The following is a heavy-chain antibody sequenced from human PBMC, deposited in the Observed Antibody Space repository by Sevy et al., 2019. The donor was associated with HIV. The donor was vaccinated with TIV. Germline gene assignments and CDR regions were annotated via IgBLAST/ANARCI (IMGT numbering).Heavy chain of an antibody. CDR2: ISYDGSNK. CDR1: GFTFSSYG. J-gene: IGHJ4*02. V-gene: IGHV3-30*18. CDR3: AKPRIIVGVVFDY. D-gene: IGHD2-15*01. Sequence: GGSLRLSCAASGFTFSSYGMHWVRQAPGKGLEWVAVISYDGSNKYYADSVKGRFTISRDNSKNTLYLQMNSLRAEDTAVYYCAKPRIIVGVVFDYWGQGTLVTVS.